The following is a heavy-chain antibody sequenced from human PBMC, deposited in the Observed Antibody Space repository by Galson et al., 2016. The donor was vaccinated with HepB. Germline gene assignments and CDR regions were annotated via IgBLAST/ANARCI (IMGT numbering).Heavy chain of an antibody. CDR2: ISYDSGNK. CDR1: GFTFSTYA. CDR3: AREGTSRKTYWYLDR. Sequence: LRLSCAASGFTFSTYAMSWVRQAPGKGLEWVAFISYDSGNKFFGDSVKGRFTISRDTFKNSVFLQMNTLRPEDTAVYYCAREGTSRKTYWYLDRWGRGTRVTVSS. D-gene: IGHD2-2*01. J-gene: IGHJ2*01. V-gene: IGHV3-30*04.